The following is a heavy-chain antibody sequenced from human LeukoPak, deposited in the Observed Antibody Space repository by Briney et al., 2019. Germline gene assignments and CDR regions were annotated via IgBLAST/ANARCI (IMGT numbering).Heavy chain of an antibody. J-gene: IGHJ6*03. CDR2: ISYIGST. V-gene: IGHV4-59*08. D-gene: IGHD6-19*01. CDR1: ADSFSSHY. Sequence: SETLSLTCAVSADSFSSHYWTWIRQPPGKGLEWIGYISYIGSTNYNPSLKSRVTISVDTSKNQFSLKLSSVTAADTAVYYCARRSSGWYHYYYYYYMDVWGKGTTVTVSS. CDR3: ARRSSGWYHYYYYYYMDV.